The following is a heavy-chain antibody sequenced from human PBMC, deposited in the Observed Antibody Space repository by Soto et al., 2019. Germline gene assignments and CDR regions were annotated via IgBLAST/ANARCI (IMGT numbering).Heavy chain of an antibody. CDR1: GFPLGNSA. V-gene: IGHV3-30-3*01. Sequence: QVLLVESGGGGVQLGSSLRLSCSAPGFPLGNSAMHWVRQAPGKGREGVAVISKDGDNKNYANSLKGRFTISRDNSKNTLYLQMNSLRPEDTAVYYCATRTIRTPDYWGQGTLVTVSS. J-gene: IGHJ4*02. CDR3: ATRTIRTPDY. CDR2: ISKDGDNK. D-gene: IGHD2-2*02.